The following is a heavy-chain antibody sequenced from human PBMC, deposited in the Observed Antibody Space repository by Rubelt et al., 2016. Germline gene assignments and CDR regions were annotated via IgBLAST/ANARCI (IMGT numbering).Heavy chain of an antibody. CDR1: GASIGGSSYY. CDR3: ARHGVAPWLNYADY. CDR2: VYYTGSA. J-gene: IGHJ4*02. Sequence: QLQVQESGPGLVKPSETLSLTCTVSGASIGGSSYYWGWIRQPPGEGLEWIGTVYYTGSANYNPSLRSRVTISVDRSKNHFSLRVSSRTAADTAIYYCARHGVAPWLNYADYWGQGTLVTVSS. V-gene: IGHV4-39*01. D-gene: IGHD2-2*01.